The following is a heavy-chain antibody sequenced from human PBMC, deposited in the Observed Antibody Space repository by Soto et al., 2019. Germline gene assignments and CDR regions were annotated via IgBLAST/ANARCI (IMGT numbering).Heavy chain of an antibody. V-gene: IGHV3-11*06. CDR2: ISSSSSYT. D-gene: IGHD6-13*01. CDR1: GFTFSGYY. Sequence: GGSLRLSCAASGFTFSGYYMSWIRQAPGKGLEWVSYISSSSSYTNYADSVKGRFTISRDNAKNSLYLQMNSLRAEDTAVYYCARGVSSFSAAAGPAYFDYWGQGTLVTVSS. J-gene: IGHJ4*02. CDR3: ARGVSSFSAAAGPAYFDY.